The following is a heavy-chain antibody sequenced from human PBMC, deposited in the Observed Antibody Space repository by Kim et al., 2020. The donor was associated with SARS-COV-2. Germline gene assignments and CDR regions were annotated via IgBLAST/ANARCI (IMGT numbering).Heavy chain of an antibody. CDR1: GYTFTGYY. J-gene: IGHJ6*02. V-gene: IGHV1-2*06. CDR3: AIPYSYYGMDV. Sequence: ASVKVSCEASGYTFTGYYLHWVRQAPGQGLEWMGRINPNNGGTNYAQKFLGRVTMTRDTSISTAYMELSRLRSDDTAVYYCAIPYSYYGMDVWGQGTTV. CDR2: INPNNGGT.